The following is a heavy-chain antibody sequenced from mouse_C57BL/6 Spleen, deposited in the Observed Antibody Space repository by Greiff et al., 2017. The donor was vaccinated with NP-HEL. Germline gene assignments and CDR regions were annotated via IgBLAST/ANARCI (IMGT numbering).Heavy chain of an antibody. V-gene: IGHV14-1*01. CDR3: TRLRRYAMDY. CDR2: IDPEDGDT. D-gene: IGHD2-4*01. J-gene: IGHJ4*01. CDR1: GFNIKDYY. Sequence: VQLQQSGAELVRPGASVKLSCTASGFNIKDYYMHWVKQRPEQGLEWIGRIDPEDGDTAYAPKFQGKATMTADTTSNTAYLQLSSLTSEDTAVYNCTRLRRYAMDYWGQGTSVTVSS.